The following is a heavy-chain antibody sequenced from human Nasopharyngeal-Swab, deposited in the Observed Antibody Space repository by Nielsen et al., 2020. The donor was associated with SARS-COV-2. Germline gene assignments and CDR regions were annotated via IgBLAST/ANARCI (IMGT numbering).Heavy chain of an antibody. V-gene: IGHV4-39*01. CDR3: ASHKGTFDY. Sequence: SETLSLTCTVSGGSISSSSYYWGWIRQPPGKGLEWIGSSYYSRSTYYNPSLKSRVTISVDTSKNQFSLKLSSVTAADTAVYYSASHKGTFDYWGQGTLVTVSS. CDR1: GGSISSSSYY. J-gene: IGHJ4*02. CDR2: SYYSRST.